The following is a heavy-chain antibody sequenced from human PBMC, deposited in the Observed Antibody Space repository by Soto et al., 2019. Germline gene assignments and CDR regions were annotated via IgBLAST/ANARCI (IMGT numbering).Heavy chain of an antibody. D-gene: IGHD2-8*01. V-gene: IGHV3-30*18. J-gene: IGHJ6*02. Sequence: GGSLRLSCAASGFTFSSYGMHWVRQAPGKGLEWVAVISYDGSNKYYADSVKGRFTISRDNSKNTLYLQMNSLRAEDTAVYYCAKDGLMVYAKVSDYYYYYGMDVWGQGTTVTVSS. CDR3: AKDGLMVYAKVSDYYYYYGMDV. CDR2: ISYDGSNK. CDR1: GFTFSSYG.